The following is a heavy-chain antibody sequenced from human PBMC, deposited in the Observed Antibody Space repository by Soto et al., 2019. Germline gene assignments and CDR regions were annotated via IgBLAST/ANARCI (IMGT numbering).Heavy chain of an antibody. Sequence: PSETLSLTCAVSGCSISSSSYYWDWIRQPPGKGLEWIGRIYYTGSTYYNPSLKSRVTISVDTSKKQFSLKLSSVTAAETAVYYCTRSRGDSSSDYWGQGTLVTVSS. CDR3: TRSRGDSSSDY. J-gene: IGHJ4*02. V-gene: IGHV4-39*01. CDR2: IYYTGST. D-gene: IGHD3-22*01. CDR1: GCSISSSSYY.